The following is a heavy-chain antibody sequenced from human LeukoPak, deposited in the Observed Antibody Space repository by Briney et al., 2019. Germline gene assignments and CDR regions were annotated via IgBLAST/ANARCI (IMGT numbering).Heavy chain of an antibody. CDR3: ARRTPMVRGVITRLYYFDY. Sequence: KPSETLSLTCTVSGDSISSGGYYWSWIRQHPGKGLEWIGYIYYSGSTYYNPSLKSRVSISLDTSKNQFSLKLSSVTAADTAVYYCARRTPMVRGVITRLYYFDYWGQGTLVTVSS. J-gene: IGHJ4*02. CDR2: IYYSGST. V-gene: IGHV4-31*03. CDR1: GDSISSGGYY. D-gene: IGHD3-10*01.